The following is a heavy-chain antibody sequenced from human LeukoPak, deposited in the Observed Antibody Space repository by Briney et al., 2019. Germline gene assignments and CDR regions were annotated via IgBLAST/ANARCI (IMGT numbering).Heavy chain of an antibody. CDR3: ARDTGPYYDFWSGYYSY. CDR2: IWYDGSNK. CDR1: GFIFSSHA. J-gene: IGHJ4*02. D-gene: IGHD3-3*01. Sequence: GGSLRLSCAASGFIFSSHAMHWVRQAPGKGLEWVAVIWYDGSNKYYADSVKGRFTISRDNSKNTLYLQMNSLRAEDTAVYYCARDTGPYYDFWSGYYSYWGQGTLDTVSS. V-gene: IGHV3-33*08.